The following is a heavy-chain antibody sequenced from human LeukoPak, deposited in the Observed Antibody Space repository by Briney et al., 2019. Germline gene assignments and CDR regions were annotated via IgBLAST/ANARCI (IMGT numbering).Heavy chain of an antibody. D-gene: IGHD6-13*01. V-gene: IGHV3-64D*06. CDR2: ISSNGGST. CDR1: GFTFSSYA. CDR3: VKVGSSSWYGNWFDP. Sequence: GGSLRLSCSASGFTFSSYAMHWVRQAPGKGLEYVSAISSNGGSTYYADSVEGRFTISRDNSKNTLYLQMSSLRAEDTAVYYCVKVGSSSWYGNWFDPWGQGTLVTVSS. J-gene: IGHJ5*02.